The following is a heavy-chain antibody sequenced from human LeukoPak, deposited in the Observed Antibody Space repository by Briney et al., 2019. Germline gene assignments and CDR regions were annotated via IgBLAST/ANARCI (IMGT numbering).Heavy chain of an antibody. J-gene: IGHJ4*02. CDR3: AREAELTGSPVGIDY. CDR2: IYTSGST. Sequence: SETLSLTCTVSGGSISSYYWSWIRQPAGKGLEWIGRIYTSGSTNYNPSLKSRVTMSVDTSKNQFSLKLSSVTAADTAVYYCAREAELTGSPVGIDYWGQGTLVTVSS. CDR1: GGSISSYY. D-gene: IGHD1-1*01. V-gene: IGHV4-4*07.